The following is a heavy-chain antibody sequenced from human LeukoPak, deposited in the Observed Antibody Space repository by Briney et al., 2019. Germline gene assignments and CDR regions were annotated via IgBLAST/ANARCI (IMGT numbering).Heavy chain of an antibody. V-gene: IGHV1-18*03. Sequence: GASVKVSCKASGYTFTSYGISWVRQAPGQGLEWMGWISAYNGNTNYAQKLQGRVTMTTDTSTSTAYMELRSLRSDDMAVYYCARVSDCSSTSCYYRGSYYFDYWGQGTLVTVSS. CDR2: ISAYNGNT. D-gene: IGHD2-2*01. CDR1: GYTFTSYG. J-gene: IGHJ4*02. CDR3: ARVSDCSSTSCYYRGSYYFDY.